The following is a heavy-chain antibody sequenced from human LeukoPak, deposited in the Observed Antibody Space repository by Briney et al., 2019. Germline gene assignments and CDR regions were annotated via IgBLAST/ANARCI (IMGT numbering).Heavy chain of an antibody. CDR1: GGSFSGYY. D-gene: IGHD3-22*01. J-gene: IGHJ4*02. CDR3: ARGLSSGLPFGY. V-gene: IGHV4-34*01. Sequence: SETLSLTCAVYGGSFSGYYWSWIRQPPGKGLEWIGEINHSGCTNYNPSLKSRVTISVDTSKNQLSLKLSSVTAADTAVYYCARGLSSGLPFGYWGQGTLVTVSS. CDR2: INHSGCT.